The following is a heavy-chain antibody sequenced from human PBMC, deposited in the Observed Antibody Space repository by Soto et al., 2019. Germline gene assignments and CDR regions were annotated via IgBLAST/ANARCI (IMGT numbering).Heavy chain of an antibody. J-gene: IGHJ1*01. Sequence: PSETLSLTCTVSGGSISDYSSSHYWSWIRQPAGKGLEWVGRVSTSGRPTYSPSLKSRVTMSLDTSKNQFSLTVNSVTAADTAMYYCAVEAVGGSPGDCWGQGTLVTVS. CDR3: AVEAVGGSPGDC. CDR1: GGSISDYSSSHY. CDR2: VSTSGRP. D-gene: IGHD1-26*01. V-gene: IGHV4-4*07.